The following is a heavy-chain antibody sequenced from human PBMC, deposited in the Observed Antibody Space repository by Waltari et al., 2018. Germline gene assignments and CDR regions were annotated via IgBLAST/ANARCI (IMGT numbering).Heavy chain of an antibody. J-gene: IGHJ4*02. V-gene: IGHV1-2*02. D-gene: IGHD4-17*01. Sequence: QVQLVQSGAEVKKPGASVKVSCKASGYSFNGDDIHWVRQAPGQGLEWMGWISPNSGVTNYAQKFQARVTMTRDTSISTAYLELSRLTSDDTAIYYCARDPRWAVTKDYFDFWGQGTLVTVSS. CDR2: ISPNSGVT. CDR3: ARDPRWAVTKDYFDF. CDR1: GYSFNGDD.